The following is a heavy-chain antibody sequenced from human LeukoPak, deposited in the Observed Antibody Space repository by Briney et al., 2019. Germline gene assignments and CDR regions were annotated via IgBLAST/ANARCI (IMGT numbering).Heavy chain of an antibody. Sequence: SETLSLTCTVSGGSISSGDYYWSWIRQPPGKGLEWIGYIYYSGSTYYNPSLKSRVTISVDTSKNQFSLKLSSVTAADPAVYSCAPSSWFDYWGQGTLVTVSS. D-gene: IGHD6-13*01. J-gene: IGHJ4*02. CDR1: GGSISSGDYY. CDR3: APSSWFDY. V-gene: IGHV4-30-4*01. CDR2: IYYSGST.